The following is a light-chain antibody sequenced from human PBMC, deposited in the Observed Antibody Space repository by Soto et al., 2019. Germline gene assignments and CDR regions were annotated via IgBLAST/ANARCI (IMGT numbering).Light chain of an antibody. CDR2: HVT. CDR3: SSYTRITPGNVV. V-gene: IGLV2-14*03. Sequence: QSALTQPASVSGSPGQSITISCTGTSSDIGGYNYVSWYQQHPGKAPKLMIYHVTNRPSGVSNRFSGSKSDTTASLAISGLQADDEAHYYCSSYTRITPGNVVFGGGTKLTVL. CDR1: SSDIGGYNY. J-gene: IGLJ2*01.